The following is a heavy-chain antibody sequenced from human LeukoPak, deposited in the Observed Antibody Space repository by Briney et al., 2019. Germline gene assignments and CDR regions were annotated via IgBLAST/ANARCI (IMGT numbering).Heavy chain of an antibody. CDR1: GGSFSGYY. Sequence: PSETLSLTCAVYGGSFSGYYWSWIRQPPGKGLEWIGEINHSGSTNYNPSLKSRVTISVDTSKNQFSLKLSSVTAEDTAVYYCARGKADYYGRSGYRYYNYYYMDVWGKGTTVTVSS. CDR2: INHSGST. D-gene: IGHD3-22*01. J-gene: IGHJ6*03. CDR3: ARGKADYYGRSGYRYYNYYYMDV. V-gene: IGHV4-34*01.